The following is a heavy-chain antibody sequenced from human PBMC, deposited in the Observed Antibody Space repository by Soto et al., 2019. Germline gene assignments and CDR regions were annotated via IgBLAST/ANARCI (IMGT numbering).Heavy chain of an antibody. D-gene: IGHD5-18*01. CDR2: IIPIFGTA. CDR3: ARDAAAVDTAMVTFDY. CDR1: GGTFSSYA. Sequence: QVQLVRSGAEVKKPGSSVKVSCKASGGTFSSYAISWVRQAPGQGLEWMGGIIPIFGTANYAQKFQGRVTITADESTSTAYMELSSLRSEDTAVYYCARDAAAVDTAMVTFDYWGQGTLVTVSS. J-gene: IGHJ4*02. V-gene: IGHV1-69*01.